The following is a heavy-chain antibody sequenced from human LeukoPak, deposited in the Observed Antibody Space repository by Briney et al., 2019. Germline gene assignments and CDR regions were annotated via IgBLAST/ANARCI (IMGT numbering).Heavy chain of an antibody. CDR1: GFTFSSYS. D-gene: IGHD6-19*01. CDR2: ISSSSSMI. V-gene: IGHV3-48*01. Sequence: PGGSLRLSCAASGFTFSSYSMNWVRQAPGKGLEWLSYISSSSSMIYYADSVKGRFTVSRDNAKNSLYLQMNSLRAEDTAVYYCARDRYSSGWNDAFDIWGQGKMVTVSS. CDR3: ARDRYSSGWNDAFDI. J-gene: IGHJ3*02.